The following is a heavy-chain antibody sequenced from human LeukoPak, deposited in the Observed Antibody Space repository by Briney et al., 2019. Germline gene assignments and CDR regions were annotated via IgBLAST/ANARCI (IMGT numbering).Heavy chain of an antibody. V-gene: IGHV3-74*01. CDR2: INSDGSST. Sequence: PGGSLRLSCAASGFTFSSYWMHWVRQAPGKGLVWVSRINSDGSSTNHADSVKGRFTVSRDNTKNTLYLQMNSLRTEDTAVYYCAKDLPDRYSLEYWGQGTMVTVPS. CDR1: GFTFSSYW. D-gene: IGHD2-15*01. CDR3: AKDLPDRYSLEY. J-gene: IGHJ4*02.